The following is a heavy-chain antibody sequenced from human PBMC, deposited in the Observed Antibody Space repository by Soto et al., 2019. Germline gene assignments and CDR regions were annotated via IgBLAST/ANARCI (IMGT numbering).Heavy chain of an antibody. D-gene: IGHD3-22*01. CDR3: ARESLEYYYDSSGYFQH. CDR2: IIPIFGTA. CDR1: GGTFSSYA. J-gene: IGHJ1*01. Sequence: ASVKVSCKASGGTFSSYAISWVRQAPGQGLEWMGGIIPIFGTANYAQKFQGRVTITADESTSTAYMELSSLRSEDTAVYYCARESLEYYYDSSGYFQHWGQGTLVTVSS. V-gene: IGHV1-69*13.